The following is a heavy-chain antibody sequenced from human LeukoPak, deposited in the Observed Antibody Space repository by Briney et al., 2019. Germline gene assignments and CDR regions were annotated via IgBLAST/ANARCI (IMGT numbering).Heavy chain of an antibody. CDR3: ARGGARRWFAFDI. J-gene: IGHJ3*02. CDR2: IYYSGST. Sequence: SETLSLTCTVSGGSISSSSYYWGWIRQPPGTGLEWIGSIYYSGSTYYNPSPKSRVTISVDTSKNQFSLKLSSVTAADTAVYYCARGGARRWFAFDIWGQGTMVTVSS. CDR1: GGSISSSSYY. D-gene: IGHD3-10*01. V-gene: IGHV4-39*01.